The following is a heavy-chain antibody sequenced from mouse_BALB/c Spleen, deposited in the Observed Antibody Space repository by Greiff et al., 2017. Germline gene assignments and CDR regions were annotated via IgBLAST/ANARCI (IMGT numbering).Heavy chain of an antibody. D-gene: IGHD1-2*01. CDR1: GYAFSSYW. Sequence: VKLMESGAELVRPGSSVKISCKASGYAFSSYWMNWVKQRPGQGLEWIGQIYPGDGDTNYNGKFKGKATLTADKSSSTAYMQLSSLTSEDSAVYFCARVELRLPFAYWGQGTLVTVSA. J-gene: IGHJ3*01. V-gene: IGHV1-80*01. CDR2: IYPGDGDT. CDR3: ARVELRLPFAY.